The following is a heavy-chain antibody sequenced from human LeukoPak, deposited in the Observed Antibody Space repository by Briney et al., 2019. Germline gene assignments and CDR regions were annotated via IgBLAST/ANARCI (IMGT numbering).Heavy chain of an antibody. Sequence: GGSLRLSCAASGFTFSSYWMHWVRQAPGKGLVWVARIDRDATSRRYAESVKGRFTISRDNAKNTLSLQMNSLRAEDTAVYYCARGLDGSGSYYDSPLDNWGQGTLVTVSS. CDR3: ARGLDGSGSYYDSPLDN. CDR1: GFTFSSYW. V-gene: IGHV3-74*01. CDR2: IDRDATSR. D-gene: IGHD3-10*01. J-gene: IGHJ4*02.